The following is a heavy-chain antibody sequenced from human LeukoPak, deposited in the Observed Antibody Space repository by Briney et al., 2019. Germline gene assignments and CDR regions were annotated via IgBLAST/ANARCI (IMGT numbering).Heavy chain of an antibody. Sequence: PGGSLRLSCAASGFTFSSYSINWVCQAPGKGLEWVSYISSSSSTIYYADSVKGRFTISRDNAKNSLYLQMNSLRAEDTAVYYCASPGPYYGSGSYRYWGQGTLVTVSS. CDR3: ASPGPYYGSGSYRY. V-gene: IGHV3-48*01. CDR2: ISSSSSTI. J-gene: IGHJ4*02. CDR1: GFTFSSYS. D-gene: IGHD3-10*01.